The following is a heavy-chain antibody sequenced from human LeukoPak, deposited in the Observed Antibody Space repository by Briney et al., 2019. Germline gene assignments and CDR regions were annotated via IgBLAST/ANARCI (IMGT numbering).Heavy chain of an antibody. V-gene: IGHV3-23*01. J-gene: IGHJ3*02. CDR1: GFTFSSYA. CDR2: ISGSGGST. Sequence: PGGSLRLSCAASGFTFSSYAMSWVRQAPGKGLEWVSAISGSGGSTYYADSVKGRFTISRDNAKNSLYLQMNSLRAEDTAVYYCARGPAKLEPHDAFDIWGQGTMVTVSS. D-gene: IGHD1-1*01. CDR3: ARGPAKLEPHDAFDI.